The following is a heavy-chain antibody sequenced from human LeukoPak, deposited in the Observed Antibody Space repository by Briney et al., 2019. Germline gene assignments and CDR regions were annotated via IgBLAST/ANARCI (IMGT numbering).Heavy chain of an antibody. CDR1: GFTFSSYA. Sequence: GRSLRLSCVASGFTFSSYAMHWVRQAPGKGLEWVALISYDGSNKYYADSVKGRFTISRDNSKNTLYLQMNSLRAEGTAVYYCARGGVYSSGSYYLYYFDYWGQGTLVTVSS. J-gene: IGHJ4*02. CDR2: ISYDGSNK. D-gene: IGHD6-19*01. V-gene: IGHV3-30-3*01. CDR3: ARGGVYSSGSYYLYYFDY.